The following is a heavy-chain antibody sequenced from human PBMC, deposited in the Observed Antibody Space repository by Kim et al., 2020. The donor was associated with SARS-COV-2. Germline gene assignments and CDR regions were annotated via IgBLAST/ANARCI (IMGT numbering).Heavy chain of an antibody. Sequence: SETLSLTCTVSGGSISSYYWSWIRQPPGKGLEWIGYIYYSGSTNYNPSLKSRVTISVDTSKNQFSLKLSSVTAADTAVYYCARVLEVVAATYAFDIWGQGTMVTVSS. D-gene: IGHD2-15*01. V-gene: IGHV4-59*01. CDR3: ARVLEVVAATYAFDI. CDR2: IYYSGST. J-gene: IGHJ3*02. CDR1: GGSISSYY.